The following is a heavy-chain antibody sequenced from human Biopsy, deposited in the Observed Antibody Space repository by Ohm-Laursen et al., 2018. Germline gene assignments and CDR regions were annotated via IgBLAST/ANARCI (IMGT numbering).Heavy chain of an antibody. J-gene: IGHJ4*02. CDR2: IYYSGNP. CDR3: ARQVDFWSGYVDY. V-gene: IGHV4-39*01. D-gene: IGHD3-3*01. Sequence: TLSLTCTVSGGSISDSTYHWGWIRQSPRKGLEWIGNIYYSGNPDYSPSLKSRVTISVDTSNNQFSLKLRSVTAADTAVYYCARQVDFWSGYVDYWGQGTLVAVSS. CDR1: GGSISDSTYH.